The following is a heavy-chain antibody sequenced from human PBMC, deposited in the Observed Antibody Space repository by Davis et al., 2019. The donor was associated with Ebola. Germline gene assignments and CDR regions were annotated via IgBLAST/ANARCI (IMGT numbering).Heavy chain of an antibody. CDR3: ARDTAYESIDY. CDR2: TYHSGAT. J-gene: IGHJ4*02. D-gene: IGHD5-12*01. V-gene: IGHV4-38-2*02. CDR1: GYSISSGYY. Sequence: PGGSLRLSCTVSGYSISSGYYWGWIRQPPGKGLEWIGTTYHSGATYSNPSLKSRVTLSVDTSKNQVSLKLTSVTATDTAVYYCARDTAYESIDYWGQGTLVTVSS.